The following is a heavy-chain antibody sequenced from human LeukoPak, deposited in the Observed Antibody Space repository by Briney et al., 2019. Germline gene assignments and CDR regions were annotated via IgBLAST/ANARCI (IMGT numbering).Heavy chain of an antibody. D-gene: IGHD6-13*01. CDR3: ARREGIIASADFFDY. Sequence: SESLSLTRTVSGDSINISSYYWGWIRQPRGKGLEWIGTIYYSGSTYYNPSLKSRVTISVDTSKNLFSLKLSSVTAADPAAVYCARREGIIASADFFDYWGQGTLVTVSS. CDR2: IYYSGST. V-gene: IGHV4-39*01. J-gene: IGHJ4*02. CDR1: GDSINISSYY.